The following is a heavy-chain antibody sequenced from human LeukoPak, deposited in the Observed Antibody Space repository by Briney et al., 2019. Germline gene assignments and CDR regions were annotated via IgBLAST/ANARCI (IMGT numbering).Heavy chain of an antibody. CDR3: ARHINKRFDY. Sequence: SETLSLTCAVSGGSISSHHWSWIRQPPGKGLEWIGFIYYSGTTKYNPSLKSRVTISADTSKNQFSLKLSSVTAADTAVYYCARHINKRFDYWGQGTLVTVSS. D-gene: IGHD1/OR15-1a*01. J-gene: IGHJ4*02. CDR2: IYYSGTT. V-gene: IGHV4-59*08. CDR1: GGSISSHH.